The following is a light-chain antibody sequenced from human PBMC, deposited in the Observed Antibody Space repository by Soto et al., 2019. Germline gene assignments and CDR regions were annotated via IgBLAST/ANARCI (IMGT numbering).Light chain of an antibody. J-gene: IGLJ1*01. CDR3: CSDAGRSTYV. Sequence: QSALTQPASVSGSPGQSITFSCTVGSYNFVSWYQQHPGKAPKVLIYEVSKRPSGVSDRFSGSKSGNTASLTISGLQAEDEADYYCCSDAGRSTYVFGTGTKVTVL. CDR2: EVS. CDR1: GSYNF. V-gene: IGLV2-23*02.